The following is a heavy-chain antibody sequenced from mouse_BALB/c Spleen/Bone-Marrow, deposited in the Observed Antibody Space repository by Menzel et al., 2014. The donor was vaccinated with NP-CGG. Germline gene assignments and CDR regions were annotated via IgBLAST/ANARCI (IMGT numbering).Heavy chain of an antibody. CDR2: ISGGGSYT. V-gene: IGHV5-9-2*01. Sequence: DVKLVESGGGLVKSGGSLKLSCAASGFTFNNYGMSWVRQTPGKRLEWVATISGGGSYTFYPDSVKGRFTISRDNAKNDLYLQLSSLRSEDTALYYCARHAYYDQTEVSFVYWGQGTLVTVSA. CDR3: ARHAYYDQTEVSFVY. J-gene: IGHJ3*01. D-gene: IGHD2-4*01. CDR1: GFTFNNYG.